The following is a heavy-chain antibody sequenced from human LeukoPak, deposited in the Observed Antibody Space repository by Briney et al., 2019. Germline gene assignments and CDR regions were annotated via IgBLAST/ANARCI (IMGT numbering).Heavy chain of an antibody. CDR3: ARGYCSGGSCNTFDY. V-gene: IGHV3-66*01. CDR2: IYSGGTT. D-gene: IGHD2-15*01. J-gene: IGHJ4*02. CDR1: GFTVRSNY. Sequence: GGSLRLSCAASGFTVRSNYMSWVRQAPGQGLEWVSLIYSGGTTFYTDSVKGRFTISRDNSKNTVYLQMNSLRAEDTAVYYCARGYCSGGSCNTFDYWGRETLVTVSS.